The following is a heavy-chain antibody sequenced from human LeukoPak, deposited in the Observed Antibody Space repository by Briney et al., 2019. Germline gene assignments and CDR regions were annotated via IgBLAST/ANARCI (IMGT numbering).Heavy chain of an antibody. CDR1: GFTFSSYW. D-gene: IGHD3-3*01. V-gene: IGHV3-7*01. CDR2: IKQDGSEK. Sequence: GGSLRLSCAASGFTFSSYWMSWVRQAPGKGLEWVANIKQDGSEKYYVDSVKGRFTISRDNAKNSLYLQMNSLRAEDTAVYYCARESTIFGVVISYYYYYMDVWGKGTTVTVSS. CDR3: ARESTIFGVVISYYYYYMDV. J-gene: IGHJ6*03.